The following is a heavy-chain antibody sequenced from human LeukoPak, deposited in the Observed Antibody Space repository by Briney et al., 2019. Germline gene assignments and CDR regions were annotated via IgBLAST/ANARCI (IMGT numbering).Heavy chain of an antibody. D-gene: IGHD3-10*01. J-gene: IGHJ4*02. Sequence: LGGSLRLSCAASGFTFSSYAMSWVRQAPGKGLEWVSAISGSGGSTYYADSVKGRFTISRDNSKNTLYLQMNSLRAEDTAVYYCAKRNYGSGSYVGGFDYWGQGTLVTVSS. CDR3: AKRNYGSGSYVGGFDY. V-gene: IGHV3-23*01. CDR1: GFTFSSYA. CDR2: ISGSGGST.